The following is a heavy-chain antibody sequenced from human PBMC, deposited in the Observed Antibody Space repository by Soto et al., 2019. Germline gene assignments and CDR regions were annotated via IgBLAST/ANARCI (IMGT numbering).Heavy chain of an antibody. CDR1: GGSVSSGSYY. CDR3: ARSITGTTLGMDV. J-gene: IGHJ6*02. Sequence: SETLSLTCTVSGGSVSSGSYYWSWIRQPPGKGLEWIGYIYYSGSTNYNPSLKSRVTISVDTSKNQFSLKLSSVTAADTAVYYCARSITGTTLGMDVWGQGTTVTVSS. CDR2: IYYSGST. D-gene: IGHD1-7*01. V-gene: IGHV4-61*01.